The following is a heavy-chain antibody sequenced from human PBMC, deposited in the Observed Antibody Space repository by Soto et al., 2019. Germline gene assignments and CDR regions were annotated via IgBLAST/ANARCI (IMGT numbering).Heavy chain of an antibody. CDR2: IRSKANSYAT. J-gene: IGHJ6*02. Sequence: PGGSLRLSCAASGFTFSGSAMHWVRQASGKGLEWVGRIRSKANSYATAYAASVKGRFTISRDDSKNTAYLQMNSLKTEDTAVYYCTRTAAGKSRYYYYGMDVWGQGTTVTVSS. D-gene: IGHD6-13*01. V-gene: IGHV3-73*01. CDR1: GFTFSGSA. CDR3: TRTAAGKSRYYYYGMDV.